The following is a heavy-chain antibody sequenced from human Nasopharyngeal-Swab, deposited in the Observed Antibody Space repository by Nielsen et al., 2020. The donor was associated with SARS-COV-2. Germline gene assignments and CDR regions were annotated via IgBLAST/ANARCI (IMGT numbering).Heavy chain of an antibody. J-gene: IGHJ4*02. Sequence: GESLKISCAASGFTFSNYGMHWVRQAPGKGLEWVAVIWYDGSNKYYADSVKGRFTISRDNSKNTVYLQMNGLRAEDTAVYYCAAAPSGDYGGYWGQGTLVTVSS. CDR1: GFTFSNYG. V-gene: IGHV3-33*01. D-gene: IGHD4-23*01. CDR3: AAAPSGDYGGY. CDR2: IWYDGSNK.